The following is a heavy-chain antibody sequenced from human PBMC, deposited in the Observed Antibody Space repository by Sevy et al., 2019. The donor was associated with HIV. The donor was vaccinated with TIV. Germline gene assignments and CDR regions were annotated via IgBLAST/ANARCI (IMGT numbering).Heavy chain of an antibody. CDR3: ARERREHYYASPEYYTLAIFFDF. CDR2: INTDNDKT. CDR1: GYTFTNNA. D-gene: IGHD3-22*01. V-gene: IGHV1-3*04. J-gene: IGHJ4*02. Sequence: ASVKVSCKASGYTFTNNAIHWVRQAPGQGLQWMGWINTDNDKTKFSQKFQGRVTITRDTSASTAYMELSSLRSEDTAIYYCARERREHYYASPEYYTLAIFFDFWGQGTLVTVSS.